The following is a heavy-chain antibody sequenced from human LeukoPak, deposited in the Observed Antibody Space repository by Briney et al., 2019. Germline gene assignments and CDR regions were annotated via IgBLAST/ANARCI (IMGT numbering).Heavy chain of an antibody. CDR1: GFTFSSYW. J-gene: IGHJ4*02. D-gene: IGHD6-13*01. CDR3: ASKYSSSWSFDY. Sequence: GGSLRLSCAASGFTFSSYWMSWVRQAPGKGLEWVANIKQDGSEKYYVASVKGGFTISRDNAKNSLYLQMNSLRAEDTAVYYCASKYSSSWSFDYWGQGTLVTVSS. V-gene: IGHV3-7*01. CDR2: IKQDGSEK.